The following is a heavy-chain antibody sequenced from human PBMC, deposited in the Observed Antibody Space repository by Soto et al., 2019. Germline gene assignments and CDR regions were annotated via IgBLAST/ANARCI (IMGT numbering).Heavy chain of an antibody. CDR1: GGSISSYY. CDR3: ARDIVADAFDI. J-gene: IGHJ3*02. V-gene: IGHV4-59*01. Sequence: SETLSLTCTVSGGSISSYYWSWIRQPPGKGLEWIGYIYYSGSTNYNPSLKSRVTISVDTSKNQFSLKLSSVTAADTAVYYCARDIVADAFDIWGQGTMVTVSS. D-gene: IGHD2-15*01. CDR2: IYYSGST.